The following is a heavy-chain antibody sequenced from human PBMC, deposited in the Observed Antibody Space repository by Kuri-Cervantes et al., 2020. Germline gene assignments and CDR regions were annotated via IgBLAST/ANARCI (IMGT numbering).Heavy chain of an antibody. Sequence: KVSCKGSGYSFTSYWIGWVRQMPGKGLEWVGIIYPGDSDTRYSPSFQGQVTVSADKSISTAYLQWSSLKASDTAVYYCARTRTYYFDYWGQGTLVTVSS. D-gene: IGHD1-7*01. V-gene: IGHV5-51*01. J-gene: IGHJ4*02. CDR3: ARTRTYYFDY. CDR2: IYPGDSDT. CDR1: GYSFTSYW.